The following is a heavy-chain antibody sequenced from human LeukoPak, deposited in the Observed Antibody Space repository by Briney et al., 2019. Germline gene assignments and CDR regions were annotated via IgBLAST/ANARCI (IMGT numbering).Heavy chain of an antibody. CDR1: CAAFSGYY. Sequence: SETPSPPRPVYCAAFSGYYWSWIRPPPRKGLEWIGEINHSGSTNYNPSLKSRVTISVDTSKNQFSLKLTSVTAADTAVYYCARGYDYGNYNDWGQGTLVTVSS. CDR2: INHSGST. V-gene: IGHV4-34*01. CDR3: ARGYDYGNYND. D-gene: IGHD4-11*01. J-gene: IGHJ4*02.